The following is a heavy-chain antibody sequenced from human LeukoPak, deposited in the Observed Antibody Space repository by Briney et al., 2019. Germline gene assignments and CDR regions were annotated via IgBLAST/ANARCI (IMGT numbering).Heavy chain of an antibody. CDR2: SYSSGNT. V-gene: IGHV4-61*02. CDR1: GDSMRSDSYF. J-gene: IGHJ6*03. Sequence: SETLSLTCTVSGDSMRSDSYFWSWIRQPAGKGLEWIGRSYSSGNTYYNPSLESRVTISLDTPRNQFSLKVSSVTAADTAVYYCATARADYGDYNSFYYMDVRGKGTTVTVSS. CDR3: ATARADYGDYNSFYYMDV. D-gene: IGHD4-17*01.